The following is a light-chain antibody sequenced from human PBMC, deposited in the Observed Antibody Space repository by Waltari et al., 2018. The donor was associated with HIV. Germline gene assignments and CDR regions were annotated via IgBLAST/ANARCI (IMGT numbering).Light chain of an antibody. CDR1: SSDVGGYNY. Sequence: QSALTQPASVSGSPGQSIPIPCTGTSSDVGGYNYVSCYQQHPGKAPKLMIYEVSNRPSGVSNRFSGSKSGNTASLTISGLQAEDEADYYCSSYTSSSTRVFGGGTKLTVL. J-gene: IGLJ2*01. CDR3: SSYTSSSTRV. CDR2: EVS. V-gene: IGLV2-14*01.